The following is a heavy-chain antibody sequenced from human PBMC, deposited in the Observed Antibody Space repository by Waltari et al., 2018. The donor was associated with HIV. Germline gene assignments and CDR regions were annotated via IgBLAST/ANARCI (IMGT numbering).Heavy chain of an antibody. CDR3: ARRPDYGGDWFDS. CDR1: GYTFTSYW. Sequence: EVRLVQSGAQVKRPGDFLKISCKTSGYTFTSYWVGWVGQTAGKGLEWIGGIYPHTERVKYNPSFHGRGGISVDWSSRTTYLEWRSLTELDTGIYFCARRPDYGGDWFDSWGQGTVVNV. D-gene: IGHD3-10*01. V-gene: IGHV5-51*03. J-gene: IGHJ5*01. CDR2: IYPHTERV.